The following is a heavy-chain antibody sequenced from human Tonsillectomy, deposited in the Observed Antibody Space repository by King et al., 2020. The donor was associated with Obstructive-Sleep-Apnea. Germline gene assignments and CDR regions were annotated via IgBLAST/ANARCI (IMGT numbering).Heavy chain of an antibody. V-gene: IGHV3-73*02. CDR1: GFTFSGPA. CDR3: TSGSPFDY. J-gene: IGHJ4*02. D-gene: IGHD1-26*01. CDR2: FRSKANSYAT. Sequence: VQLVESGGGLVQPGGSLKLSWSAPGFTFSGPAMHWGRQASGKRLEWVCRFRSKANSYATAYAASVKGRFTISRDDSKNTAYLQMNSLKTEDTAVYYCTSGSPFDYWGQGTLVTVSS.